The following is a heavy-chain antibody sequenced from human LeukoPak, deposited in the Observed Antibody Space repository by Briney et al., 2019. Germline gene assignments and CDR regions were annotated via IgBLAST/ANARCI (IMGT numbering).Heavy chain of an antibody. CDR1: GGSISSSSYY. Sequence: SETPSLTCTVSGGSISSSSYYWGWIRQPPGKGLEWIGSIYYSGTTHYSPSLESRVTISVDTSKNQFSLKLASVTAADTAIYYCAKGAGGFSYYNWFDPWGQGTLVTVSS. J-gene: IGHJ5*02. CDR2: IYYSGTT. CDR3: AKGAGGFSYYNWFDP. D-gene: IGHD5-18*01. V-gene: IGHV4-39*07.